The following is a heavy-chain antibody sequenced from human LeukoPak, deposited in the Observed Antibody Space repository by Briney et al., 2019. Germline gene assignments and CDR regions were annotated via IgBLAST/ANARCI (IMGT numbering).Heavy chain of an antibody. J-gene: IGHJ4*02. D-gene: IGHD6-13*01. CDR2: INHSGST. Sequence: SETLSLTCAVYGGSFSGYYWSWIRQSPGKGLEWIGEINHSGSTNCNPSLKSRVTISVDTSKNQFSLKLSSVTAADTAVYYCARGGSSSWYEYYFDYWGQGTLVTVSS. V-gene: IGHV4-34*01. CDR1: GGSFSGYY. CDR3: ARGGSSSWYEYYFDY.